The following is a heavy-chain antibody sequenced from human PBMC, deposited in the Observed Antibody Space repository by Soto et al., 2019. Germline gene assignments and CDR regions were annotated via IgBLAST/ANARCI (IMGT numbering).Heavy chain of an antibody. V-gene: IGHV5-51*01. D-gene: IGHD3-22*01. CDR2: IHPSDSET. CDR3: AREKGYYHDSSGPFDY. Sequence: PGESLKISCEISGYNFTAYWLGWVRQMPGKGLEWVGNIHPSDSETHYRPSFQGQVTFSVDKSISTAYLHWTTLQASDTAIYYCAREKGYYHDSSGPFDYWGLGTLVTVSS. J-gene: IGHJ4*02. CDR1: GYNFTAYW.